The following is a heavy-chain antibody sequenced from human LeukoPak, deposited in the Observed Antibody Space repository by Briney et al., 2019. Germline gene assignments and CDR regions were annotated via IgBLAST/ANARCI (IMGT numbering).Heavy chain of an antibody. CDR3: TTDLSSKLGPSALVVVAATRVDY. CDR2: IKSKTDGGTT. CDR1: GFTFSNAW. J-gene: IGHJ4*02. D-gene: IGHD2-15*01. Sequence: GGSLRLSCAASGFTFSNAWMSWVRQAPGKGLEWVGRIKSKTDGGTTDYAAPVKGRFTISRDDSKNTLYLQMNSLKTEDTAVYYCTTDLSSKLGPSALVVVAATRVDYWGQGTLVTVSS. V-gene: IGHV3-15*01.